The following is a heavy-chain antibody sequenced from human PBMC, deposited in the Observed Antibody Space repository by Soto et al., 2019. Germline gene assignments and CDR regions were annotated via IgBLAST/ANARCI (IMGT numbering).Heavy chain of an antibody. V-gene: IGHV4-39*01. CDR1: GGSISSSSYY. J-gene: IGHJ4*02. CDR3: ARHTPAISISDH. D-gene: IGHD2-15*01. CDR2: IYYSGST. Sequence: QLQLQESGPGLVKPSETLSLTCTVSGGSISSSSYYWGWIRQPPGKGLEWIGSIYYSGSTYYNPYLQSRVIISVDTPKNQVSLKLSTVTAADPAVYYCARHTPAISISDHWGQGTLVTVSS.